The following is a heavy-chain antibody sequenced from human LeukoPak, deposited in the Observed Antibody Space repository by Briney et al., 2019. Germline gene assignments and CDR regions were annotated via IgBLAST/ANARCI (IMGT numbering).Heavy chain of an antibody. J-gene: IGHJ4*02. CDR1: GGTFSSYA. V-gene: IGHV1-69*05. CDR2: IIPIFGTA. CDR3: ARVGGIMTTVSPFDY. Sequence: VKVSCKASGGTFSSYAISWVRQAPGQGVEWMGGIIPIFGTANYAQEFQGRVTITTDESTSTAYMELSSLRSEDTAVYYCARVGGIMTTVSPFDYWGQGTLVTVSS. D-gene: IGHD4-17*01.